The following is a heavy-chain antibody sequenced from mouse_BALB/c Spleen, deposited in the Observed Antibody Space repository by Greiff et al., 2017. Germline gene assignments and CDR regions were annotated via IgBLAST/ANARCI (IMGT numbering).Heavy chain of an antibody. Sequence: DVMLVESGGGLVKPGGSLKLSCAASGFTFSSYAMSWVRQTPEKRLEWVASISSGGSTYYPDSVKGRFTISRDNARNILYLQMSSLRSEDTAMYYCTRDLGGNYAMDYWGQGTSVTVSS. J-gene: IGHJ4*01. D-gene: IGHD4-1*01. CDR2: ISSGGST. CDR3: TRDLGGNYAMDY. V-gene: IGHV5-6-5*01. CDR1: GFTFSSYA.